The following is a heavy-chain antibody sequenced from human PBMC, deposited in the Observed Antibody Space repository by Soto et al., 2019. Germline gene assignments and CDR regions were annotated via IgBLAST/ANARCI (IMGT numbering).Heavy chain of an antibody. CDR3: ARDSDSGSSSKV. CDR1: GFTFSSYS. D-gene: IGHD6-6*01. J-gene: IGHJ4*02. CDR2: ISSSSSYI. Sequence: PGGSLRLSCAASGFTFSSYSMNWVRQAPGKGLEWVSSISSSSSYIYYADSVKGRFTISRDNAKNSLYLQMNSLRAEDTAVYYCARDSDSGSSSKVWGQGTLVTVSS. V-gene: IGHV3-21*01.